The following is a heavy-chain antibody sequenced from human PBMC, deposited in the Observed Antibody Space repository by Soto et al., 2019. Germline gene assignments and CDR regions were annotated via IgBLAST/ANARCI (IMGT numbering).Heavy chain of an antibody. Sequence: QVLLVQSGAEVKKTGSSVKVSCKASGGTFNFYAISWVRQAPGQGLEGMGGIIPMFGTANYTQKFQGRVTITADESTSTVYMELNSLRSEDTAVYYCAKAGPSDSVWGTSRKCDYWGQGTVVNVSS. V-gene: IGHV1-69*01. D-gene: IGHD3-16*01. CDR2: IIPMFGTA. J-gene: IGHJ4*02. CDR1: GGTFNFYA. CDR3: AKAGPSDSVWGTSRKCDY.